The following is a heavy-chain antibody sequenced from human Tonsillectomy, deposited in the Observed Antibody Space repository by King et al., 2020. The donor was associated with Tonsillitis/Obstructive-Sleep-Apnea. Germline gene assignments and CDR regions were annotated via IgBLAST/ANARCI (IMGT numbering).Heavy chain of an antibody. V-gene: IGHV4-34*01. CDR3: ARGSVEQDWAFDY. Sequence: HVQLQQWGAGLLRPSETRSLPCGVYGGSFSGYYWTWIRQTPGKGLEWIGEIDHSGSTNNNPSLKSRVTISVDTSKNQFSLNLNSVTAADSAVYYCARGSVEQDWAFDYWGHGTLVTVSS. CDR1: GGSFSGYY. D-gene: IGHD3/OR15-3a*01. J-gene: IGHJ4*01. CDR2: IDHSGST.